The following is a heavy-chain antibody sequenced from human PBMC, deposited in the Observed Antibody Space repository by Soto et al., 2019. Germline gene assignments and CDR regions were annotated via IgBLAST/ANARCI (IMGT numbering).Heavy chain of an antibody. CDR2: INTDGGSS. CDR3: AREAGYCSRTSCYRRAFDT. J-gene: IGHJ3*02. CDR1: GFTFSGHW. D-gene: IGHD2-2*01. Sequence: EVQLVESGGDLVQPGGSLRLSCAASGFTFSGHWMHWVRQVPGKGLEWVSRINTDGGSSAYADSVKGRFTISRDNAMNTLYLQVNGLRAEDTAVYYCAREAGYCSRTSCYRRAFDTWGQGTTVTVSS. V-gene: IGHV3-74*03.